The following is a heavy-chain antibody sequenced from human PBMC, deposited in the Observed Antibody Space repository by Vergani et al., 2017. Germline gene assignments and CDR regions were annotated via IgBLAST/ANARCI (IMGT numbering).Heavy chain of an antibody. CDR1: GFTFNQYG. CDR2: TWYDGNNK. D-gene: IGHD1-14*01. Sequence: QVQLVESVGGVVQHGRSLRLSCAASGFTFNQYGMHWVRQAPGKGLEWVAVTWYDGNNKQYADSVKGRFTISRDNSKSTMYLQMNSLRDEDTGVYYCARDLRLLYNRFDPWGQGTLVTVSS. CDR3: ARDLRLLYNRFDP. V-gene: IGHV3-33*01. J-gene: IGHJ5*02.